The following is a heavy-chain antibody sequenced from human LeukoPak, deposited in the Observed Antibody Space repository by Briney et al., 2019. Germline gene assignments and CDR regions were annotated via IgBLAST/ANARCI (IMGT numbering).Heavy chain of an antibody. CDR1: EFTFSSYS. CDR3: AKKLAGSGYSSHFDY. V-gene: IGHV3-23*01. CDR2: ISGSGGST. Sequence: GGSLRLSCAASEFTFSSYSMNWVRQAPGKGLEWVSAISGSGGSTYYADSVKGRFTISRDNSKNTLYLQMNSLRAEDTAVYYCAKKLAGSGYSSHFDYWGQGTLVTVSS. J-gene: IGHJ4*02. D-gene: IGHD3-22*01.